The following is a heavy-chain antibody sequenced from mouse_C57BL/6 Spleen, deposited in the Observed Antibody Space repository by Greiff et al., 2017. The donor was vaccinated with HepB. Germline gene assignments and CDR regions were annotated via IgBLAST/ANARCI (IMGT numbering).Heavy chain of an antibody. D-gene: IGHD2-3*01. CDR2: IDPETGGT. CDR1: GYTFTDYE. V-gene: IGHV1-15*01. CDR3: TRWRWLPLYAMDY. Sequence: QVQLQQSGAELVRPGASVTLSCKASGYTFTDYEMHWVKQTPVHGLEWIGAIDPETGGTAYNQKFKGKAILTADKSSSTAYMELRSLTSEDSAVYYCTRWRWLPLYAMDYWGQGTSVTVSS. J-gene: IGHJ4*01.